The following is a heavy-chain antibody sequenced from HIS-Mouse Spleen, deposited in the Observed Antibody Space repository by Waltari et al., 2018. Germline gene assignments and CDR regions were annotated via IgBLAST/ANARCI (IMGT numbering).Heavy chain of an antibody. D-gene: IGHD5-18*01. Sequence: QLQLQESGPGLVKPSETLSLTCTVSGGSISSSSYYWGWIRQPPGKGLEWIGYIYYSGSTNYNPSLKSRVTISVDTSKNQFSLKLSSVTAADTAVYYCARDFGDTAMDDAFDIWGQGTMVTVSS. CDR2: IYYSGST. J-gene: IGHJ3*02. CDR3: ARDFGDTAMDDAFDI. V-gene: IGHV4-61*05. CDR1: GGSISSSSYY.